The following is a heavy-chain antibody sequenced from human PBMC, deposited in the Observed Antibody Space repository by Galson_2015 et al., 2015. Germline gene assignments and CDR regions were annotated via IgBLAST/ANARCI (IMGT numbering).Heavy chain of an antibody. CDR3: ATYCGGDCYSFHH. CDR2: ISYDGSKK. D-gene: IGHD2-21*02. CDR1: GFTFSNYG. J-gene: IGHJ1*01. Sequence: SLRLSCAASGFTFSNYGFHWVRQAPGKGLQWVALISYDGSKKFYADSVKGRFTISRDNSKNTLFLQMNSLRVEDTAMYYCATYCGGDCYSFHHWGQGTLVSVST. V-gene: IGHV3-30*03.